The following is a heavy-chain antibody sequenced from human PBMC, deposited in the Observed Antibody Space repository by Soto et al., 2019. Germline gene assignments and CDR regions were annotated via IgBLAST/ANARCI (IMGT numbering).Heavy chain of an antibody. V-gene: IGHV3-23*01. CDR2: ISGSGGST. CDR3: EKGGWAPGIAAADTGNY. J-gene: IGHJ4*02. CDR1: GFTFSSYA. D-gene: IGHD6-13*01. Sequence: EVQLLESGGGLVQPGGSLRLSCAASGFTFSSYAMSWVRQAPGKGLEWVSAISGSGGSTYYADSVKGRFTISRGNSKNTLSLQMNSLRAEDTAVYYCEKGGWAPGIAAADTGNYWGQGTLVTVSS.